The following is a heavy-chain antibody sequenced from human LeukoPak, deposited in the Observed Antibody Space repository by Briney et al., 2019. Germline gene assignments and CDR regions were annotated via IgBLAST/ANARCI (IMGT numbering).Heavy chain of an antibody. CDR3: ARDLGWLQFDY. V-gene: IGHV3-7*01. Sequence: PEGSPRLSCAASGFTFSSYWMSWVRQAPGKGLEWVANIKEDGSEKYYVDSVKGRFTISRDNVKNSLYLQMNSLRAEDTAVYYCARDLGWLQFDYWGQGTLVTVSS. D-gene: IGHD5-24*01. CDR1: GFTFSSYW. CDR2: IKEDGSEK. J-gene: IGHJ4*02.